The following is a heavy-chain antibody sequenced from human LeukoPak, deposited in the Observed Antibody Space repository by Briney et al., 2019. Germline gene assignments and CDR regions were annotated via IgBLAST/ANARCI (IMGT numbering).Heavy chain of an antibody. D-gene: IGHD4-17*01. V-gene: IGHV3-66*01. CDR2: IYGSTSA. CDR3: ARLNFGDDY. CDR1: GFTVSSNY. Sequence: GGSLRLSCAASGFTVSSNYINWVRQAPGKGQEWVSLIYGSTSADYADSVKGRFTISRDTSINTVYLQMNSLRAEDTAVYYCARLNFGDDYWGQGTLVTVSS. J-gene: IGHJ4*02.